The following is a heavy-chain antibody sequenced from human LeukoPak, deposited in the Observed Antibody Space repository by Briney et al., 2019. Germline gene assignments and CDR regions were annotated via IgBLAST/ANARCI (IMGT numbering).Heavy chain of an antibody. CDR3: ARELGGVLRYFDWYFNWFDP. Sequence: SETLSLTCTVSDVSISSNYWSWIRQPPGKGLEWIGQIYYSGSTDYNPSLKSRVTISVDTSKNQFSLRLCSVTAADTAVYYCARELGGVLRYFDWYFNWFDPWGQGTLVTVSS. V-gene: IGHV4-59*01. J-gene: IGHJ5*02. CDR2: IYYSGST. CDR1: DVSISSNY. D-gene: IGHD3-9*01.